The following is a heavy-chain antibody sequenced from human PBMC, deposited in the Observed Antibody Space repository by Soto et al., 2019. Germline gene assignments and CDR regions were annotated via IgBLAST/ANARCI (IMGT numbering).Heavy chain of an antibody. CDR1: GFTFSSYA. D-gene: IGHD3-16*01. J-gene: IGHJ6*03. CDR2: ISGSGGST. Sequence: GGSLRLSCAASGFTFSSYAMTWVRQAPGKGPEWVSAISGSGGSTYYADSVKGRFTISRDNSKNTLYLQMNSLRAEDTAVYYCAKGGENYYSYYYMDVWGKGTTVTVSS. V-gene: IGHV3-23*01. CDR3: AKGGENYYSYYYMDV.